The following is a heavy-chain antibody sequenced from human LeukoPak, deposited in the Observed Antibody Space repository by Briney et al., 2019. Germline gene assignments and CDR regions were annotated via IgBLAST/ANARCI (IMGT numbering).Heavy chain of an antibody. Sequence: SETLSLTCTVSGGSISSYYWSWIRQPAGKGLEWIGRIYTSGSTNYNPSLKSRVTMSVDTSKNQFSLKLSSVTAADTAVYYCARDAPGGVAAARGMGAFDIWGQGTMVTVSS. V-gene: IGHV4-4*07. CDR1: GGSISSYY. CDR3: ARDAPGGVAAARGMGAFDI. D-gene: IGHD6-25*01. CDR2: IYTSGST. J-gene: IGHJ3*02.